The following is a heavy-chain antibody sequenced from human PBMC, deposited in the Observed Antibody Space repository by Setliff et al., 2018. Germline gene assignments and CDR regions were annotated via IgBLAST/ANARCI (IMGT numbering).Heavy chain of an antibody. V-gene: IGHV3-74*01. CDR2: ISPDGTIS. D-gene: IGHD7-27*01. J-gene: IGHJ6*03. CDR1: GFSFSNYW. CDR3: ASIDWGENFYNMDV. Sequence: GGSLRLSCAASGFSFSNYWMHWVRQAPGKGLVWVSRISPDGTISNYADSVKGRFTISGDNAKYTLYLQMNSLRAEDTAVYFCASIDWGENFYNMDVWGKGTTVTSP.